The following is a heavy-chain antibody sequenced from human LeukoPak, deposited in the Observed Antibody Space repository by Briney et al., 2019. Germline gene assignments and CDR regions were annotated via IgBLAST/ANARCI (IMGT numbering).Heavy chain of an antibody. J-gene: IGHJ3*02. CDR2: IIPILGIA. V-gene: IGHV1-69*04. CDR3: ARDRGGIGDAFDI. Sequence: GASVKVSCKASGGTFSSSTISWVRQAPGQGLEWMGRIIPILGIANYAQKFQGRVTITADKSTSTAYMELSSLRSEDTAVYYCARDRGGIGDAFDIWGQGTMVTVSS. D-gene: IGHD3-16*01. CDR1: GGTFSSST.